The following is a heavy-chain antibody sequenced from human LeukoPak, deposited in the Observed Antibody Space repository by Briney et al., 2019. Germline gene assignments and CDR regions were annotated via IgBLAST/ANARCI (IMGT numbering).Heavy chain of an antibody. J-gene: IGHJ4*02. CDR1: GFTFSNYG. CDR3: ARNLPAADY. CDR2: ISYDGSNK. D-gene: IGHD2-2*01. Sequence: PGGSLRLSCAASGFTFSNYGMHWVRQAPGKGLEWVAVISYDGSNKYYADSVKGRFTISRDNAKSSLYLQMNSLRAEDTAVYYCARNLPAADYWGQGTLVTVSS. V-gene: IGHV3-30*12.